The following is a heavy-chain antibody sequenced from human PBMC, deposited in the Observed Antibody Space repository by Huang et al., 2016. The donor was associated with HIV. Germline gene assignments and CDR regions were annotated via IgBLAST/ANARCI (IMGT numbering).Heavy chain of an antibody. J-gene: IGHJ4*02. CDR1: GYTFTRYY. V-gene: IGHV1-46*03. Sequence: QVQLVQSGAEVKKAGASVKVSCKASGYTFTRYYMHWVRQAPGQGLEWMAIINPSGGSTSYEKEFQGRVTMTRDTSTSTVYMELSSLRSEDTAVYYCARGPGGAAAGYYFDYWGQGTLVTVSS. CDR3: ARGPGGAAAGYYFDY. CDR2: INPSGGST. D-gene: IGHD6-13*01.